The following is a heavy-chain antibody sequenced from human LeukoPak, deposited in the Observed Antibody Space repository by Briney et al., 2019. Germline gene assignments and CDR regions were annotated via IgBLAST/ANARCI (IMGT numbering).Heavy chain of an antibody. D-gene: IGHD2-2*01. V-gene: IGHV1-2*02. CDR1: GYTFTGYY. CDR3: ARDRGPLVVPAAIFGWFDP. Sequence: GASVKVSCKASGYTFTGYYIHWVRQAPGQGLEWMGWINPNSGGTNYAQKFQGRVTMTRDTSISTAYMELSRLRSDDTAVYYCARDRGPLVVPAAIFGWFDPWGQGTLVTVSS. CDR2: INPNSGGT. J-gene: IGHJ5*02.